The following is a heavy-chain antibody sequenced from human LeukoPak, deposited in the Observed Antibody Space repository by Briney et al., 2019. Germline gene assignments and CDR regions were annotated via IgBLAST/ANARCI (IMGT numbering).Heavy chain of an antibody. CDR3: ARVGSDSSGWRRFDY. CDR2: SNPNSGGT. CDR1: GDTFTGYY. J-gene: IGHJ4*02. V-gene: IGHV1-2*02. D-gene: IGHD6-19*01. Sequence: ASVKVSYKPSGDTFTGYYMPWVRQAPGQGLEWMGWSNPNSGGTNAAQKFQGRVTMTRDTSISTAYMELSRLRSDDTAVYYCARVGSDSSGWRRFDYWGQGTLVTVSS.